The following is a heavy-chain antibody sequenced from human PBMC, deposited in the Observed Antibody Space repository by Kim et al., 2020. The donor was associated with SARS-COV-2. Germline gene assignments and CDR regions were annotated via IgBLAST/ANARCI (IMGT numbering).Heavy chain of an antibody. Sequence: SETLSLTCTVSGGSISSYYWSWIRQPAGKGLEWIGRIYTSGSTNYNPSLKSRVTMSVDTSKNQFSLKLSSVTAADTAVYYCARDEGVTAEAYYYYGMDVWGQGTTVTVSS. CDR2: IYTSGST. D-gene: IGHD5-18*01. CDR3: ARDEGVTAEAYYYYGMDV. J-gene: IGHJ6*02. CDR1: GGSISSYY. V-gene: IGHV4-4*07.